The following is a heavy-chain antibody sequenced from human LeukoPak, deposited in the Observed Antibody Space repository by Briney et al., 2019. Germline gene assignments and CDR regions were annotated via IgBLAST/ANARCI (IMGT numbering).Heavy chain of an antibody. CDR2: IWYDGSNK. Sequence: GGSLRLSCAASGFTFSSYGMHWVRQAPGKGLEWVAVIWYDGSNKYYADSVKGRSTISRDNSKNTLYLQMNSLRAEDTAVYYCARDDHCSGGSCYPYYYYGMDVWGQGTTVTVSS. CDR1: GFTFSSYG. J-gene: IGHJ6*02. CDR3: ARDDHCSGGSCYPYYYYGMDV. D-gene: IGHD2-15*01. V-gene: IGHV3-33*01.